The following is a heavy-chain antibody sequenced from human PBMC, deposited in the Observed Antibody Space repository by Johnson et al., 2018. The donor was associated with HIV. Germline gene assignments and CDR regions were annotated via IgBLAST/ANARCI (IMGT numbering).Heavy chain of an antibody. J-gene: IGHJ3*02. D-gene: IGHD5-12*01. CDR1: GFTFSSYG. V-gene: IGHV3-33*06. CDR2: IWYDGSNK. Sequence: QVQLVESGGGVVQPGRSLRLSCAASGFTFSSYGMHWVRQAPGKGLEWVAVIWYDGSNKYYADSVKGRFTISRDNSKNTLYLQMNSLRAEDTAVYYCAKSLPGYDAFDIWGQGTMVTVSS. CDR3: AKSLPGYDAFDI.